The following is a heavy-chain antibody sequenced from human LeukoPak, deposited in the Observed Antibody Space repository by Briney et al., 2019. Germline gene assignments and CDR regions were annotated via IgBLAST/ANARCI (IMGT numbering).Heavy chain of an antibody. CDR2: ISYDGSNK. CDR1: GFTFSSYA. V-gene: IGHV3-30-3*01. D-gene: IGHD1/OR15-1a*01. CDR3: GREGLGPSRPKRWWLEQYGRDV. J-gene: IGHJ6*02. Sequence: PGGSLRLSCAASGFTFSSYAMHWVRQAPGKGLEWVAVISYDGSNKYYADSVKGRFTISRDNSKNTLYLQMNSLRAEDTAVYYCGREGLGPSRPKRWWLEQYGRDVGGQGPRATVS.